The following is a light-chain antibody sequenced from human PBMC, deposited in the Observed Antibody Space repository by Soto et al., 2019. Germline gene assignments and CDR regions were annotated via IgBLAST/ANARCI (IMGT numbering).Light chain of an antibody. CDR1: QGMSTY. CDR2: GAS. J-gene: IGKJ4*01. V-gene: IGKV1-27*01. CDR3: QQYNGATFT. Sequence: DIQMTQSPSSLSASVGDRVTITCRASQGMSTYLAWYQQKPGKVPKVLIYGASILQSGVPSRFSGIGSGTDFTLTISSLQPEDVATYYCQQYNGATFTFGGGTKVEIK.